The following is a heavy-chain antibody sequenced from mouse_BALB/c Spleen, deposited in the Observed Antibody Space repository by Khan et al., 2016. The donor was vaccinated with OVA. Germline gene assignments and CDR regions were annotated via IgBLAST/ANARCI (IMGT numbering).Heavy chain of an antibody. CDR3: ARTYGSDFDY. D-gene: IGHD1-1*01. CDR1: GYSFTGYF. CDR2: INPHIGET. J-gene: IGHJ2*01. Sequence: VQLKQSGPELVKPGASVKISCKASGYSFTGYFMNWVIQSHGKSLEWIGRINPHIGETFYNQKFRDKATLTVDESSSTAHMELRSLASEDSAVYYCARTYGSDFDYWGQGTTLTVSS. V-gene: IGHV1-20*02.